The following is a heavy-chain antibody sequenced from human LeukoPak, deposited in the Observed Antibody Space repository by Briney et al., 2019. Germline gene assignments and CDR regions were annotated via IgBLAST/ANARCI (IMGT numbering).Heavy chain of an antibody. Sequence: SETLSLTCTVSGGSISSGDYYWSWIRQPPGKGLEWIGYIYYSGSTYYNPSLKSRVTISVDTSKNQFSLKLSSVTAADTAVYYRARVLTGPAADYYMDVWGKGTTVTVSS. CDR3: ARVLTGPAADYYMDV. V-gene: IGHV4-30-4*08. D-gene: IGHD2-2*01. CDR2: IYYSGST. CDR1: GGSISSGDYY. J-gene: IGHJ6*03.